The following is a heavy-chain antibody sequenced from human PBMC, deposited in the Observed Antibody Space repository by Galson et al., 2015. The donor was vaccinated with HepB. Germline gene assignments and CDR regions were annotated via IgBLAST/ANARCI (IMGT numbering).Heavy chain of an antibody. CDR1: GFSLSTSGMC. CDR2: IDWDDDK. V-gene: IGHV2-70*11. D-gene: IGHD3-3*01. CDR3: ARIRWRSPLYGMDV. Sequence: PALVKPTQPLTLTCTFSGFSLSTSGMCVSWIRQPPGKALEWLARIDWDDDKYYSTSLKTRLTISKDTSKNQVVLTMTNMDPVDTATYYCARIRWRSPLYGMDVWGQGTTVTVSS. J-gene: IGHJ6*02.